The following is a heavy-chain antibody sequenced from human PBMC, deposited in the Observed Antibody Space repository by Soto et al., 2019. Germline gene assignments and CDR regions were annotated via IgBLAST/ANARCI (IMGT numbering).Heavy chain of an antibody. D-gene: IGHD2-2*01. J-gene: IGHJ5*02. CDR3: ARVVAPADNWFDP. Sequence: PSETLSLTCAVSGGSISSSNWWSWVRQPPGKGLEWIGEIYHSGSTNYNPSLKSRVTISVDKSKNQFSLKLSSVTAADTAVYYCARVVAPADNWFDPWGQGTLVTVSS. V-gene: IGHV4-4*02. CDR1: GGSISSSNW. CDR2: IYHSGST.